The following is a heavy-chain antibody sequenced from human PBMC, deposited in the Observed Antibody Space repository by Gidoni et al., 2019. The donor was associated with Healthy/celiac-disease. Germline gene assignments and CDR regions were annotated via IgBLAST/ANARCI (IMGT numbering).Heavy chain of an antibody. Sequence: QVQLVESGGGVVEPGRSLRLSCAASGFTFSSYGMHWVRQAPGKGLEWVAVIWYDGSNKYYADSVKGRFTISRDNSKNTLYLQMNSLRAEDTAVYYCAREAKDRTTHYYYYYMDVWGKGTTVTVSS. CDR2: IWYDGSNK. CDR1: GFTFSSYG. J-gene: IGHJ6*03. CDR3: AREAKDRTTHYYYYYMDV. D-gene: IGHD1-7*01. V-gene: IGHV3-33*01.